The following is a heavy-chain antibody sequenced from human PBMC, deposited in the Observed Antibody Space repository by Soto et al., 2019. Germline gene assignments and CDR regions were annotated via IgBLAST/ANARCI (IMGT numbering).Heavy chain of an antibody. CDR3: AKKVNSGPGSQYFDY. J-gene: IGHJ4*02. Sequence: GGSRRLSFAASGLTFRAYSMIWVRQAPGKGLEWVSGFRTGGDGGTTYYADSVKGRFTISRDNSKNTLFLQMNRLRAEDTAIYYCAKKVNSGPGSQYFDYWGQGTLVTVSS. D-gene: IGHD1-1*01. CDR1: GLTFRAYS. V-gene: IGHV3-23*01. CDR2: FRTGGDGGTT.